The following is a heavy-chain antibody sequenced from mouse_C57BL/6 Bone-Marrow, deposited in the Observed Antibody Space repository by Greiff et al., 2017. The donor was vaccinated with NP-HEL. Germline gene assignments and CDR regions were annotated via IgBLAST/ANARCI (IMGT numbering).Heavy chain of an antibody. J-gene: IGHJ4*01. CDR3: AREEGLGRRTYAMDY. V-gene: IGHV5-16*01. CDR1: GFTFSDYY. Sequence: EVKLQESEGGLVQPGSSMKLSCTASGFTFSDYYMAWVRQVPEKGLEWVANINYDGSSTYYLDSLKSRFTISRDNAKNTLYLQLSSLKSEDTATYCCAREEGLGRRTYAMDYWGQGNSVTVSS. CDR2: INYDGSST. D-gene: IGHD4-1*01.